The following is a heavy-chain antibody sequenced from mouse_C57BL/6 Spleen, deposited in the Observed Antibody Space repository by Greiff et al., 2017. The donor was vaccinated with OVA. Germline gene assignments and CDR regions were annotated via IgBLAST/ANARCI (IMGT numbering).Heavy chain of an antibody. D-gene: IGHD2-4*01. V-gene: IGHV1-26*01. CDR1: GYTFTDYY. J-gene: IGHJ3*01. CDR3: ARDDDYEAWFAY. CDR2: INPNNGGT. Sequence: EVQLQQSGPELVKPGASVKISCKASGYTFTDYYMNWVKQSHGKSLEWIGDINPNNGGTSYNQKFKGKATLTVDKSSSTAYMELRSLTSEDSAVYYCARDDDYEAWFAYWGQGTLVTVSA.